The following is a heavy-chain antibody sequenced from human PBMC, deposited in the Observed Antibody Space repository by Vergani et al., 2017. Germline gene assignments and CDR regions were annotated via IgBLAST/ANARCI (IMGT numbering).Heavy chain of an antibody. D-gene: IGHD2-15*01. CDR1: GGSINSHNYY. J-gene: IGHJ4*02. CDR2: IHTSGST. V-gene: IGHV4-61*02. Sequence: QVQLQESGPGLVKPSQTLSLTCTVSGGSINSHNYYWSWIRQPAGKGLEWIGRIHTSGSTNYTPSLKSRVTMSEDTSQNQFSLNLTSVTAADTAVYFCARGSCLGGICYNPLFDYWGQGILVTVSS. CDR3: ARGSCLGGICYNPLFDY.